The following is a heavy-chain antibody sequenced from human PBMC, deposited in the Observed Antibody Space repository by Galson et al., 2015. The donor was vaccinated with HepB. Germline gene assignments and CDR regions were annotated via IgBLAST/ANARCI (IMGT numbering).Heavy chain of an antibody. J-gene: IGHJ4*02. D-gene: IGHD6-19*01. Sequence: SVKVSCTASGYTFTSYGMSWVRQAPGQGLEWVGWISAYNGNTNYAHKLQGRVTITTDTSTSTAYMELRSLRSDDTAVYYCARDRIAVAGKAFDYWGQGTLVTVSS. CDR1: GYTFTSYG. CDR3: ARDRIAVAGKAFDY. CDR2: ISAYNGNT. V-gene: IGHV1-18*04.